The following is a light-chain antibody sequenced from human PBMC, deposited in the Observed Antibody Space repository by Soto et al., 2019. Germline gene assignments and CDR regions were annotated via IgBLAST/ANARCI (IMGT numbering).Light chain of an antibody. CDR2: EGG. Sequence: QSVLTQPASVSGSPGQSITLSCTGTSSDVGSYNLVSWYQQHPGKAPKLMISEGGKRPSGVSNRFSGSKSGNTASLTISGLQAEDEAHYYCCSFAGGSTYVFGTGTKLTVL. CDR1: SSDVGSYNL. CDR3: CSFAGGSTYV. V-gene: IGLV2-23*01. J-gene: IGLJ1*01.